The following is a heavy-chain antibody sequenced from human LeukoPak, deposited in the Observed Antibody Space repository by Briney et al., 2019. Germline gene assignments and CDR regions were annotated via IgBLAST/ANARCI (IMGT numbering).Heavy chain of an antibody. CDR3: AKDLGYYDSSGNDY. CDR1: GFTFSSYA. J-gene: IGHJ4*02. D-gene: IGHD3-22*01. CDR2: ISGSGGST. V-gene: IGHV3-23*01. Sequence: GGSLRLSCAASGFTFSSYAMSWVRQAPGKGLEWASAISGSGGSTYYADSVKGRFTISRDNSKNTLYLQMNSLRAEDTAVYYCAKDLGYYDSSGNDYWGQGTLVTVSS.